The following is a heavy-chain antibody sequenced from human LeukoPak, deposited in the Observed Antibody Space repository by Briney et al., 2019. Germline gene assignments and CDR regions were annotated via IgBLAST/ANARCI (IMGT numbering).Heavy chain of an antibody. D-gene: IGHD5-24*01. V-gene: IGHV1-46*01. CDR1: GYTFTNYY. CDR2: INPSGGST. J-gene: IGHJ4*02. CDR3: ARATSGSRDGYNWRFDY. Sequence: ASVKVSCKASGYTFTNYYFHWVRQAPGQGLEWMGIINPSGGSTSYAQKFQGRVTMTRDTSTSTVYMKLSSLRSEDTAVYYCARATSGSRDGYNWRFDYWGQGTLVTVSS.